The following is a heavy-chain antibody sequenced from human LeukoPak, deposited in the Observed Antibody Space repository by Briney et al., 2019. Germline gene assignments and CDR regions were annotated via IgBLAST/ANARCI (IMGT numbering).Heavy chain of an antibody. D-gene: IGHD6-13*01. CDR2: ISYDGSNK. CDR3: ARDALYGSSWGNFDY. Sequence: GGSLRLSCAASGFTFSSYAMHWVGQAPGKGLEWVAVISYDGSNKYYADSVKGRFTISRDNSKNTLYLQMNSLRAEDTAVYYCARDALYGSSWGNFDYWGQGTLVTVSS. V-gene: IGHV3-30*04. J-gene: IGHJ4*02. CDR1: GFTFSSYA.